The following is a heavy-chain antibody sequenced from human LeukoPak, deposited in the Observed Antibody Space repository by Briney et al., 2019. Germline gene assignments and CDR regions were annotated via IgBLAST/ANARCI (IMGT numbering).Heavy chain of an antibody. J-gene: IGHJ4*02. Sequence: PSETLSLTCTVSGGSISSGSYYWSWIRQPPGKGLEWIGYIYHSGSTYYNPSLKSRVTISVDRSKNQFSLKLSSVTAADTAVYYCARERIAAAGIDYWGQGTLVTVSS. V-gene: IGHV4-30-2*01. CDR2: IYHSGST. CDR1: GGSISSGSYY. CDR3: ARERIAAAGIDY. D-gene: IGHD6-13*01.